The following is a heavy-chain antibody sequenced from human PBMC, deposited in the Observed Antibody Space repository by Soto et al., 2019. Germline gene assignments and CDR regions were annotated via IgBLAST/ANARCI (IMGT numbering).Heavy chain of an antibody. D-gene: IGHD6-13*01. J-gene: IGHJ4*02. CDR2: ISSSGSTI. Sequence: QVQLVESGGGLVKPGGSLRLSCAASGFTFSDYYMSWIRQAPGKGLEWVSYISSSGSTIYYADSVKGRFTISRDNAKNSLYLQRNSRRAEDTAGYYGARIMASSSWSDYWGQGTLVTVSS. V-gene: IGHV3-11*01. CDR3: ARIMASSSWSDY. CDR1: GFTFSDYY.